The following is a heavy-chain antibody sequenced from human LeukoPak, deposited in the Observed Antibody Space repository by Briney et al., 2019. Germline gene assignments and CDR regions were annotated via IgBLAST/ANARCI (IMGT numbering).Heavy chain of an antibody. D-gene: IGHD3-22*01. J-gene: IGHJ4*02. CDR1: GGTFSSYA. CDR3: ARGIADSSGYYCPFDY. CDR2: MNPNSGNT. Sequence: ASVKVSCKASGGTFSSYAISWVRQAPGQGLEWMGWMNPNSGNTGYAQKFQGRVTMTRNTSISTAYMELSSLRSEDTAVYYCARGIADSSGYYCPFDYWGQGTLVTVSS. V-gene: IGHV1-8*02.